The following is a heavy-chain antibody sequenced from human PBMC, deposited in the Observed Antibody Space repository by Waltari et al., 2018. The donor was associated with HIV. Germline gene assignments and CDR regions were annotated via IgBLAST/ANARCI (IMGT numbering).Heavy chain of an antibody. CDR3: ARDTGYCSFGSCSYNWLDP. J-gene: IGHJ5*02. V-gene: IGHV3-30*01. D-gene: IGHD2-15*01. CDR1: GFTFSRYA. CDR2: ISYDGSNK. Sequence: QVHLVESGGGVVQPGRSLGLPCSAPGFTFSRYALPWVGQAPGKGLEWVELISYDGSNKYYADSVKGRFTISRDNSKNTLYLQMNSLRAEDTSVYYCARDTGYCSFGSCSYNWLDPWGQGTLVSVSS.